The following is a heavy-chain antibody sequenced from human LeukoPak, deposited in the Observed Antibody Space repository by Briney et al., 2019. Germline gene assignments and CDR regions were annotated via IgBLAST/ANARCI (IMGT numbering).Heavy chain of an antibody. CDR3: AKTTFGYSSGRSPGWPVDY. D-gene: IGHD6-19*01. CDR1: GFTFNSHA. V-gene: IGHV3-23*01. Sequence: PGGSLRPSCAASGFTFNSHAMYWVRQAPGKGLEWVSGIAGSGGSSYYAESVRGRFTISRDNSKNTVYLQMNSLRDEDTAVYYCAKTTFGYSSGRSPGWPVDYWGQGTAVTVSS. CDR2: IAGSGGSS. J-gene: IGHJ4*02.